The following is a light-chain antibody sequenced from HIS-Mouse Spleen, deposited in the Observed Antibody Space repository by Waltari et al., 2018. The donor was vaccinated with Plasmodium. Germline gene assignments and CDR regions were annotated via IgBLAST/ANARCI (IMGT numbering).Light chain of an antibody. J-gene: IGKJ1*01. CDR2: AAS. Sequence: DIQMTQSPSSLSASVGDRVTITCRASQGISNYLAWYQKKPGKVPKLLIYAASTLQSGVQSLFSGSGCGTDFTLTISSLQPEDVATYYCQKYNSAWTFGQGTKVEIK. V-gene: IGKV1-27*01. CDR1: QGISNY. CDR3: QKYNSAWT.